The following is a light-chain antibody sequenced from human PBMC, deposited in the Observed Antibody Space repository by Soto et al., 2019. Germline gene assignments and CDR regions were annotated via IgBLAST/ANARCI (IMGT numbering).Light chain of an antibody. Sequence: QSVLTQPPSASGTPGQRVTISCSGSSSNIGSNTVNWYQQLPETAPKLLIYSNNQRPSGVPDRFSGSRSGTSASLAISGLQSEDEADYYRAAWDDSLNGQWVFGGGTKVTVL. J-gene: IGLJ3*02. V-gene: IGLV1-44*01. CDR1: SSNIGSNT. CDR2: SNN. CDR3: AAWDDSLNGQWV.